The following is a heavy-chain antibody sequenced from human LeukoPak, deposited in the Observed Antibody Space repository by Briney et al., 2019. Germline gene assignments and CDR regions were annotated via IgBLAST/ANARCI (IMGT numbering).Heavy chain of an antibody. V-gene: IGHV3-48*01. CDR3: AIDPSRGVIVVGPSNDAFDI. J-gene: IGHJ3*02. CDR1: GFTFSSYS. Sequence: GGSLRLSCAASGFTFSSYSMNWVRQAPGKGLEWVSYISSSSSTIYYADSVKGRFTISRDNAKNSLYLQMNSLRAEDTAVYYCAIDPSRGVIVVGPSNDAFDIWGQGTMVTVSS. D-gene: IGHD3-16*02. CDR2: ISSSSSTI.